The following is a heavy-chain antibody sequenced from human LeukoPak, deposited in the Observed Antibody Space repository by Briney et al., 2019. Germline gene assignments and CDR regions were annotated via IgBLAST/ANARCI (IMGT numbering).Heavy chain of an antibody. CDR2: MSGSGSST. J-gene: IGHJ4*02. Sequence: GGSLRLSCAASGFTFKTYAMNWVRQVPGKGPEWVSSMSGSGSSTDYADSVKGRFTISRDNSKNTLYLQMNSLRAEDTALYYRAKDAQGLVRGGIYFDFWGQGSLVTVSS. D-gene: IGHD6-19*01. CDR1: GFTFKTYA. CDR3: AKDAQGLVRGGIYFDF. V-gene: IGHV3-23*01.